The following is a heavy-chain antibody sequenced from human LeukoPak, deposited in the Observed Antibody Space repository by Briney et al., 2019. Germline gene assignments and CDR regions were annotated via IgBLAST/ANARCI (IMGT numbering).Heavy chain of an antibody. CDR2: IYYSGST. Sequence: PSETLSLTCTVSGGSISSSSYYWGWIRQPPGKGLEWIGSIYYSGSTYYNPSLKSRVTISVDTSKNQYSLKLSSVTAADTAVYYCASRRYDYRGSDCWGQGTLVTVSS. V-gene: IGHV4-39*01. J-gene: IGHJ4*02. D-gene: IGHD4-11*01. CDR3: ASRRYDYRGSDC. CDR1: GGSISSSSYY.